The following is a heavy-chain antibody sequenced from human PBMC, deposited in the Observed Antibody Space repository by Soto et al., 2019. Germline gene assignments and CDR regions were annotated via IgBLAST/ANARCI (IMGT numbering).Heavy chain of an antibody. J-gene: IGHJ5*02. CDR1: GFTFSDYA. V-gene: IGHV3-30*04. Sequence: GGSLRLSCAASGFTFSDYALHWVRQAPGKGLEWVAVISYDGSNKYYADSVKGRFTISRDNSKNTMYLQINSLRGEDTAVYFCARENGLAPAGIWPDHWGQGTLVTVSS. CDR2: ISYDGSNK. CDR3: ARENGLAPAGIWPDH. D-gene: IGHD6-13*01.